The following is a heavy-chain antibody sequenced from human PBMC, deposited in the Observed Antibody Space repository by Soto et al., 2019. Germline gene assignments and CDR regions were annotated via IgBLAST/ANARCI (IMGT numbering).Heavy chain of an antibody. Sequence: PSETLSLTCTVTGDSISSIGYYWGWIRQPPGKGLEWIGSIYYSGSTYNNPSLRSRVSMSIDTFKDQFSLKLKSVTAADTALYLCARQRTSVVTKAYFDXWGPGSLVPVSX. CDR2: IYYSGST. CDR3: ARQRTSVVTKAYFDX. CDR1: GDSISSIGYY. V-gene: IGHV4-39*01. D-gene: IGHD2-21*02. J-gene: IGHJ4*02.